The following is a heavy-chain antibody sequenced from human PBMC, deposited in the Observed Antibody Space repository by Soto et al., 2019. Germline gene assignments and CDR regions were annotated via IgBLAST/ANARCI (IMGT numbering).Heavy chain of an antibody. CDR2: VNEDGSEG. D-gene: IGHD1-26*01. CDR3: AKWGGAGSYY. CDR1: GFSFSSYY. J-gene: IGHJ4*02. V-gene: IGHV3-7*01. Sequence: PGGSLRLSCAVSGFSFSSYYMSWVRQAQGTGLERVANVNEDGSEGYYVDSVKGRFAVSRDNAKNSLYLQMNSLRAEDTAVDYCAKWGGAGSYYRGQGTLVTGSS.